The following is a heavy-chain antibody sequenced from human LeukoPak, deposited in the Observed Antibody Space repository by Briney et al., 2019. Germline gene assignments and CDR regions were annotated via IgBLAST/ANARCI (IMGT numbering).Heavy chain of an antibody. CDR1: GFTFTSHW. J-gene: IGHJ4*02. CDR2: IKQDGSEE. Sequence: GGALRLSCAASGFTFTSHWMRWVRQAPGKGLEWVANIKQDGSEEYYVDSVKGRFIISRDNAKKSLYLQMNSLRAEDTAVYCWPREEDAALLTHFDFWGQGTLVTVSS. V-gene: IGHV3-7*04. CDR3: PREEDAALLTHFDF. D-gene: IGHD5-18*01.